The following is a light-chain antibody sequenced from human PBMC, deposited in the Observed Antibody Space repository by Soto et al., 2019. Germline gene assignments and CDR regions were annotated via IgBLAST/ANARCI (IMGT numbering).Light chain of an antibody. Sequence: IVLTQSPGTLSLSPGERATLSCRASQTVSNNFLAWYQEKPGRGPLLLIYGASTRATGIPDRFSGSGSGTDFTLAISRLDPEDFAVYYCRQYGRSLEFAVGGGTKVEIK. CDR3: RQYGRSLEFA. CDR1: QTVSNNF. J-gene: IGKJ4*01. V-gene: IGKV3-20*01. CDR2: GAS.